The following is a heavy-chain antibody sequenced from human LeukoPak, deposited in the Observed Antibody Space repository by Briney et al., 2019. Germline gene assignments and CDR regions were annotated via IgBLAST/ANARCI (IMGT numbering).Heavy chain of an antibody. CDR3: ARGALLSSWFDP. D-gene: IGHD3-10*01. CDR1: GGSISSGGYS. CDR2: IYHSGST. V-gene: IGHV4-30-2*01. J-gene: IGHJ5*02. Sequence: PSETLSLTCAVSGGSISSGGYSWSWIRQPPGKGLEWIGYIYHSGSTYCNPSLKSRVTISVDRSKNQFSLKLSSVTAADTAVYYCARGALLSSWFDPWGQGTLVTVSS.